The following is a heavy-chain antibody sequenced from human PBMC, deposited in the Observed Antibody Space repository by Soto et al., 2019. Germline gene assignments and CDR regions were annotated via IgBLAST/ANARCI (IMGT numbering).Heavy chain of an antibody. CDR3: ARDLGYYDSSGYFDY. CDR2: ISSSDTII. J-gene: IGHJ4*02. Sequence: PGGSLRLSCAASGFTFSDYYMSWIRQAPGKGLEWVSYISSSDTIISYADSVKGRFTISRDNAKNSLYLQMNSLRAEDTDVYYCARDLGYYDSSGYFDYWGQGTLVTVSS. CDR1: GFTFSDYY. D-gene: IGHD3-22*01. V-gene: IGHV3-11*01.